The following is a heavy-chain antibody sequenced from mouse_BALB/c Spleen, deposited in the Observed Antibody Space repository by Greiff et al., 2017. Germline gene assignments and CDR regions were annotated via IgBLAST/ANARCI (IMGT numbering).Heavy chain of an antibody. CDR3: AREAYGHYFDY. CDR1: GYSFTGYY. V-gene: IGHV1S34*01. Sequence: LVKPGASVKISCKASGYSFTGYYMHWVKQSHGKSLEWIGYISCYNGATSYNQKFKGKATFTVDTSSSTAYMQFNSLTSEDSAVYYCAREAYGHYFDYWGQGTTLTVSS. J-gene: IGHJ2*01. D-gene: IGHD2-10*02. CDR2: ISCYNGAT.